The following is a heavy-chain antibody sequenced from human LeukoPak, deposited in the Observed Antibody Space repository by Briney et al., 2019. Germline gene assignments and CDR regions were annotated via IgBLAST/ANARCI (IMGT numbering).Heavy chain of an antibody. V-gene: IGHV1-18*01. CDR1: GYTFTSYG. D-gene: IGHD1-26*01. CDR3: ARGGSYTYNSFFEDY. Sequence: ASVKVSCKASGYTFTSYGISWVRQAPGQGLEWMGWISAYNGNTNYAQKLQGRVTMTTDTSTSTAYMELRSLRSDDTVVYYCARGGSYTYNSFFEDYWGQGTLVTVSS. J-gene: IGHJ4*02. CDR2: ISAYNGNT.